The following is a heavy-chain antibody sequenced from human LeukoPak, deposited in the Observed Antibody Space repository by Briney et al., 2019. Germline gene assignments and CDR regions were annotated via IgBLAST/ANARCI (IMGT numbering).Heavy chain of an antibody. V-gene: IGHV3-7*01. Sequence: GGSLRLSCAASGFTFNNHWMVWVRQAPRKGLEWVANINKDGSEKFYGDSVKGRFTISRDNAKNSLYLQMNSLRAADTAVYYCARDANWASDYWGQGTLVTVSS. D-gene: IGHD7-27*01. CDR2: INKDGSEK. CDR3: ARDANWASDY. CDR1: GFTFNNHW. J-gene: IGHJ4*02.